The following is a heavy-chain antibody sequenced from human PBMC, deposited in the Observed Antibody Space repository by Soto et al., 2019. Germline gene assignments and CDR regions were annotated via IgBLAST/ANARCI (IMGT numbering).Heavy chain of an antibody. CDR1: GFTFSSYG. J-gene: IGHJ4*02. CDR2: IWYDGSNK. V-gene: IGHV3-33*01. CDR3: ARDEWRYYDSSGYWTFDY. Sequence: GGSLRLSCAASGFTFSSYGMHWVRQAPGKGLEWVAVIWYDGSNKYYADSVKGRFTISRDNSKNTLYLQMNSLRAEDTAVYYCARDEWRYYDSSGYWTFDYWGQGTLVTVSS. D-gene: IGHD3-22*01.